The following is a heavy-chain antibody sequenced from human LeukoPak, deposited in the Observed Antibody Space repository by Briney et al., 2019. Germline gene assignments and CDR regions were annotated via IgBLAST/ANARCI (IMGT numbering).Heavy chain of an antibody. Sequence: GGSLRLSCAASGFIFKNHGMHWVRQVPGKGLEWVAVIWYDGSNKYYADSVKGRFTISRDNSKNTLYLQMNSLRAEDTAVYYCAREKNLVGATHGSFDYWGQGTLVTVSS. D-gene: IGHD1-26*01. J-gene: IGHJ4*02. V-gene: IGHV3-30*19. CDR3: AREKNLVGATHGSFDY. CDR2: IWYDGSNK. CDR1: GFIFKNHG.